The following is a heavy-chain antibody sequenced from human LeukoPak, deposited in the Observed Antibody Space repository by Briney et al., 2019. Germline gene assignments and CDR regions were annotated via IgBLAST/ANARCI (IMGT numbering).Heavy chain of an antibody. D-gene: IGHD5-24*01. Sequence: GGSLRLSCAASGFTFGDSYMSWIRQTPGKGLEWLSYISSSSSDTNYADSVKGRFTISRDNAKNSLYLQMNSLRAEDTAVYYCARGSRTIELGDDYWGQGTLVTVSS. CDR2: ISSSSSDT. CDR3: ARGSRTIELGDDY. CDR1: GFTFGDSY. J-gene: IGHJ4*02. V-gene: IGHV3-11*06.